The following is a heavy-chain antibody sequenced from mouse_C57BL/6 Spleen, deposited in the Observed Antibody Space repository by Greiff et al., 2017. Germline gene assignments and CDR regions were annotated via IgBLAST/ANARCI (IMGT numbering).Heavy chain of an antibody. CDR2: IYPRSGNT. D-gene: IGHD1-1*01. Sequence: VQLQQSGAELARPGASVKLSCKASGYTFTSYGISWVKQSTGQGLEWIGEIYPRSGNTYYNEKFKGKATLTADKSSSTAYMELRSLTSEDSAVYFCARGYYGSSYYLDYWGQGTTLTVSS. CDR1: GYTFTSYG. V-gene: IGHV1-81*01. J-gene: IGHJ2*01. CDR3: ARGYYGSSYYLDY.